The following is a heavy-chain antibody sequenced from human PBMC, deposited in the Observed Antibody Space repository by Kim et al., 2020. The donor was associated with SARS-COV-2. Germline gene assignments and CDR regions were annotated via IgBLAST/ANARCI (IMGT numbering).Heavy chain of an antibody. V-gene: IGHV4-34*01. J-gene: IGHJ4*02. Sequence: SETLSLTCAVYGGSFSGYYWSWIRQPPGKGLEWIGEINHSGSTNYNPSLKSRVTISVDTSKNQFSLKLSSVTAADTAVYYCARRTRVGYYDSSGYPNWGQGTLVTVSS. CDR1: GGSFSGYY. D-gene: IGHD3-22*01. CDR2: INHSGST. CDR3: ARRTRVGYYDSSGYPN.